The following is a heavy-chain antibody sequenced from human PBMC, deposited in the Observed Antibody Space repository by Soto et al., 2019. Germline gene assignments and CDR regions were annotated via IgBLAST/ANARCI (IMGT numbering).Heavy chain of an antibody. CDR3: ARRRQAAALDY. CDR2: IYYSGST. CDR1: GGSISSSSYY. V-gene: IGHV4-39*01. J-gene: IGHJ4*02. Sequence: KPSETLSLTCTVSGGSISSSSYYWGWIRQPPGKGLEWIGSIYYSGSTYYNPSLKSRVTISVDTSKNQFSLKLSSVTAADTAVYYCARRRQAAALDYWGQGTLVTVSS. D-gene: IGHD6-13*01.